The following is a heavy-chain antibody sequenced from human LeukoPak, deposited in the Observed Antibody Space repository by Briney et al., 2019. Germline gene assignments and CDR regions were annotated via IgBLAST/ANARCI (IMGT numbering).Heavy chain of an antibody. V-gene: IGHV4-34*01. J-gene: IGHJ3*02. CDR2: INHSGST. Sequence: SETLSLTCAVYGGSFSGYYWSWIRQPPGKGLEWIGEINHSGSTNYNPSLKSRVTISVDTSKNQFSLKLSSVTAADTAVYYCARRAPYYYDSSGYVDDASDIWGQGTTVTVSS. D-gene: IGHD3-22*01. CDR3: ARRAPYYYDSSGYVDDASDI. CDR1: GGSFSGYY.